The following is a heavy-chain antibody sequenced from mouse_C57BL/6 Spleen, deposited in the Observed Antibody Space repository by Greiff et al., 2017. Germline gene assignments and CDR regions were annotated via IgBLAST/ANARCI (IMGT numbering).Heavy chain of an antibody. D-gene: IGHD1-1*01. CDR2: IHPNSGST. V-gene: IGHV1-64*01. Sequence: VQLQQPGAELVKPGASVKLSCKASGYTFTSYWMHWVKQRPGQGLEWIGMIHPNSGSTNYNEKFKSKATLTVDKSSSTAYMQLSSLTSEDSAVYYCASGGVYYYGSSRYFDVWGTGTTVTVSS. CDR3: ASGGVYYYGSSRYFDV. J-gene: IGHJ1*03. CDR1: GYTFTSYW.